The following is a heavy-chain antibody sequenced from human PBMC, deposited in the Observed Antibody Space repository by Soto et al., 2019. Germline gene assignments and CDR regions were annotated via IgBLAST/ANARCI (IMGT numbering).Heavy chain of an antibody. Sequence: QVHLVQSGAEVKKPGASVKVSCQGSGYAFTTYGITWVRQAPGQGLEWMGWISAHNGNTNYAQKLQGRGIVTRDTSTSTAYMELRSLRYDDTAVYYCARGRYGDYWGQGALVTVSS. CDR1: GYAFTTYG. D-gene: IGHD1-1*01. V-gene: IGHV1-18*01. CDR2: ISAHNGNT. J-gene: IGHJ4*02. CDR3: ARGRYGDY.